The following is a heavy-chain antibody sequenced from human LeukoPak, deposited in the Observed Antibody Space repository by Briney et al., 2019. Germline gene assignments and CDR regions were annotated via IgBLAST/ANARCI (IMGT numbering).Heavy chain of an antibody. CDR3: AKGAASRCRGALCYPFDC. J-gene: IGHJ4*02. CDR1: GFTFSDYA. CDR2: ISDNAGAI. Sequence: GGSLRLSCAASGFTFSDYAMSWVRQAPGEGLEWVSSISDNAGAIHYADSVKGRFTISRDNSKNTLYPQMTSLRAEDTAVCYCAKGAASRCRGALCYPFDCWGQGTLVTVSS. V-gene: IGHV3-23*01. D-gene: IGHD2-15*01.